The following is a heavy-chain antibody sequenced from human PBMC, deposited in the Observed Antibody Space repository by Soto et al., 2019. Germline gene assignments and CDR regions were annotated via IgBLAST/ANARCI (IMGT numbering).Heavy chain of an antibody. J-gene: IGHJ5*02. V-gene: IGHV4-34*01. Sequence: SSETLSLTCAVYGGSFSGYYWSWIRQPPGKGLEWIGEINHSGSTNYNPSLKSRVTISVDTSKNQFSLRLSSVTAADTAVYYCANVGPTNWFDPWGQGTLVTVSS. CDR3: ANVGPTNWFDP. CDR1: GGSFSGYY. CDR2: INHSGST. D-gene: IGHD1-26*01.